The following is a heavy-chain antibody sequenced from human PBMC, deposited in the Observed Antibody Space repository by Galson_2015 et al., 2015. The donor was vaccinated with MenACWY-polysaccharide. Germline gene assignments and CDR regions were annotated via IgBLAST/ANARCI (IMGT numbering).Heavy chain of an antibody. CDR2: VYWNEDK. J-gene: IGHJ3*01. D-gene: IGHD3-9*01. CDR3: AHNSPYYDWRSRGYDA. V-gene: IGHV2-5*01. CDR1: GFSLTTSEVG. Sequence: PALVKPTQTLTLTCTFSGFSLTTSEVGVGWIRQPPGKALEWLAVVYWNEDKRYSPSLRSRLTITKDTSKNEVVLTMTNMDPVDTATYYCAHNSPYYDWRSRGYDAWGQGTMVTVSS.